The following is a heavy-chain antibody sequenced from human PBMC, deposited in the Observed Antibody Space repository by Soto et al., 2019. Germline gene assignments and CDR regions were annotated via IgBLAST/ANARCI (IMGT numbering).Heavy chain of an antibody. CDR3: ARVRNYPGY. CDR1: GFTLSGYA. Sequence: GGSLRLSCAASGFTLSGYAMDWVRQAPGKGLEYVSCISSNGVGTYYANSVQGRFTISRDNSKNTVYLQMGSLRAEDTAVYYCARVRNYPGYWGQGTLVTVSS. V-gene: IGHV3-64*01. J-gene: IGHJ4*02. D-gene: IGHD1-7*01. CDR2: ISSNGVGT.